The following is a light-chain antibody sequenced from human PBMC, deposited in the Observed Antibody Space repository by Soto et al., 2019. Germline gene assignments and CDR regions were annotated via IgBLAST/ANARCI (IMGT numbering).Light chain of an antibody. CDR2: AAS. J-gene: IGKJ4*01. Sequence: DIQMTQSPSTLSGSVGDRVTITCRASQTISSWLAWYQQKPGKAPKLLIYAASSLQSGVPSRFSGSGSGTDFTLTISSLQPEDFATYYCQQSYCTLTFGGGTKVDIK. V-gene: IGKV1-39*01. CDR1: QTISSW. CDR3: QQSYCTLT.